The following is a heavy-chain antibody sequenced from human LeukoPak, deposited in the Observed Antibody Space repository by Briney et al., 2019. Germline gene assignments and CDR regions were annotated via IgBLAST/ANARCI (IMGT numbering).Heavy chain of an antibody. CDR1: GFTFSSYA. CDR2: ISYDGSNK. V-gene: IGHV3-30-3*01. CDR3: ASHWEFDY. J-gene: IGHJ4*02. Sequence: GRSLRLSCAASGFTFSSYAMHWVRQAPGKGLEWVAVISYDGSNKYYADSVKGRFTISRDNSKNTLYLQMNSLRAEDTGVYYCASHWEFDYGGQGTLVTVSS. D-gene: IGHD1-26*01.